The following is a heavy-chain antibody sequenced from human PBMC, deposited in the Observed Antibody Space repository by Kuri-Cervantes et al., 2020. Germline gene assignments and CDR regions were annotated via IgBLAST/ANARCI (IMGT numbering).Heavy chain of an antibody. CDR2: ISSSGSTI. D-gene: IGHD6-13*01. CDR3: AKDVKYGSSWYSLYYFDY. Sequence: GESLKISCVASGFTFSDYYMSWIRQAPGKGLEWVSYISSSGSTIYYADSVKGRFTISRDNAKNSLYLQMNSLRAEDTALYYCAKDVKYGSSWYSLYYFDYWGQGTLVTVSS. J-gene: IGHJ4*02. V-gene: IGHV3-11*01. CDR1: GFTFSDYY.